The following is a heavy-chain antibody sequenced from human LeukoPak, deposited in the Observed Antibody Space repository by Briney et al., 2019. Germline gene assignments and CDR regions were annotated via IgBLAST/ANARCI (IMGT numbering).Heavy chain of an antibody. J-gene: IGHJ4*02. D-gene: IGHD3-22*01. Sequence: PGGSLRLSCAASGFTVSSNYMSWVRQAPGKGLEWVSVIYSGGSTYYADSVKGRFTISRDNSKNTLYLQMNSLRAEDTAVYYCAREVPYYYDSSGYYIGDWGQGTLVTVSS. V-gene: IGHV3-66*02. CDR1: GFTVSSNY. CDR2: IYSGGST. CDR3: AREVPYYYDSSGYYIGD.